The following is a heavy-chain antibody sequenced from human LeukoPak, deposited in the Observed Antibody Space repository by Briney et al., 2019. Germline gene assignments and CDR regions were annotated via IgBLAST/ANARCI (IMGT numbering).Heavy chain of an antibody. CDR2: IIPIFGTA. CDR3: ARVVPAAMAHYYYYMDV. CDR1: GYTFTSYG. J-gene: IGHJ6*03. Sequence: SVKVSCKASGYTFTSYGISWVRQAPGQGLEWMGGIIPIFGTANYAQKFQGRVTITTDESTSTAYMELSSLRSEDTAVYYCARVVPAAMAHYYYYMDVWGKGTTVTVSS. V-gene: IGHV1-69*05. D-gene: IGHD2-2*01.